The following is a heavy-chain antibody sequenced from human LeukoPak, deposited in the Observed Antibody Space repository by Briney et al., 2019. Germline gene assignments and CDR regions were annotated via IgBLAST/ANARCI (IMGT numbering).Heavy chain of an antibody. CDR3: ASLTEVGNYAGS. Sequence: KPSGTLSLTCAVSGGSISSSNWWNWVRQPPGKGLEWIGEIYHDGSINYNPSLKNRVTISVDKSKNQFSLKLSSVTAADTAVYYCASLTEVGNYAGSWGQGTLVTVSS. CDR1: GGSISSSNW. D-gene: IGHD4-11*01. J-gene: IGHJ4*02. V-gene: IGHV4-4*02. CDR2: IYHDGSI.